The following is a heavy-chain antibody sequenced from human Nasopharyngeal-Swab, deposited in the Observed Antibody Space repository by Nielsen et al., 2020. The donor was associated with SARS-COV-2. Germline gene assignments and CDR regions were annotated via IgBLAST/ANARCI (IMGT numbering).Heavy chain of an antibody. J-gene: IGHJ6*02. Sequence: SETLSLTCTVSGGSISSSRYYWCCIRQPPGKGLELFGSFYYSGSTYYNPSLKSRVTISVDTSKNQFSLKLSSVTAAGTAVYYCAGGGSSWYIDYYGMDAWGQGTTVTVSS. V-gene: IGHV4-39*07. D-gene: IGHD6-13*01. CDR2: FYYSGST. CDR3: AGGGSSWYIDYYGMDA. CDR1: GGSISSSRYY.